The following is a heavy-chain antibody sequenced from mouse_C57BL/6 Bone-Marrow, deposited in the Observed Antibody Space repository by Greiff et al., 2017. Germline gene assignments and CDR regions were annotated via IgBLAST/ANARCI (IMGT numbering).Heavy chain of an antibody. J-gene: IGHJ1*03. CDR1: GYTFTSYW. D-gene: IGHD4-1*01. CDR3: ARVTGTYWYFDV. Sequence: QVQLQQPGAELVKPGASVKMSCKASGYTFTSYWITWVKQRPGQGLEWIGDIYPGSGSTNYNEKFKSKATLTVDTSSSTAYMPLSSLTAEDSAVYYCARVTGTYWYFDVWGTGTTVTVSS. CDR2: IYPGSGST. V-gene: IGHV1-55*01.